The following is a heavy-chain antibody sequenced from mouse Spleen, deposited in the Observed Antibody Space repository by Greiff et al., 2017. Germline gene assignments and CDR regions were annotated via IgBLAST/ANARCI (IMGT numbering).Heavy chain of an antibody. CDR1: GYTFTSYW. D-gene: IGHD1-3*01. CDR3: ALTLNWYFDV. V-gene: IGHV1-61*01. CDR2: IYPSDSET. Sequence: VQLQQPGAELVRPGSSVKLSCKASGYTFTSYWMDWVKQRPGQGLEWIGNIYPSDSETHYNQKFKDKATLTVDKSSSTAYMQLSSLTSEDSAVYYCALTLNWYFDVWGAGTTVTVSS. J-gene: IGHJ1*01.